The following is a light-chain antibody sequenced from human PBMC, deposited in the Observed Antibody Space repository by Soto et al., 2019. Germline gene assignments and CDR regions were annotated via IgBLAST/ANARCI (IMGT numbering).Light chain of an antibody. CDR3: QQRSNWPIT. Sequence: EIVLTQSPATLSLSPGERATLSCRASQSVSSYLAWYQQKLGQAPRLLIYDASNRATGIPARFSGSGSGADVTLTISSLESEDFAVYYCQQRSNWPITFGQGTRLEIK. J-gene: IGKJ5*01. V-gene: IGKV3-11*01. CDR1: QSVSSY. CDR2: DAS.